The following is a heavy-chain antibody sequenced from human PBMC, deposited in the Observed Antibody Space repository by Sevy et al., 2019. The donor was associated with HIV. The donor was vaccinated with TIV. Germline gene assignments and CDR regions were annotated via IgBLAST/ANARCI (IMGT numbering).Heavy chain of an antibody. J-gene: IGHJ4*02. CDR3: ARRAPGLDY. CDR1: GYRFTSYW. Sequence: GGSLRLSCKVSGYRFTSYWIAWVRQMPGRGLECMGIIYPGDSDTKYSPSFEGQVTFSVDKSISTAYLQWSSLKHSDTAMYYCARRAPGLDYWGQGTLVTVSS. V-gene: IGHV5-51*01. CDR2: IYPGDSDT.